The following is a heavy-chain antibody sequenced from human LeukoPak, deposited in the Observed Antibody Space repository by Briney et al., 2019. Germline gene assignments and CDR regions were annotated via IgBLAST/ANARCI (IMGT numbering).Heavy chain of an antibody. Sequence: TGGSLRLSCAASGFTFSSYSMNWVRQAPGKGLEWVSSISSSSSYIYYADSVKGRFTISRDNAKNSLYLQMNSLRAEDTAVYYCARDAYYYDSSGYYPYFDYWGQGTLVTVSS. J-gene: IGHJ4*02. V-gene: IGHV3-21*01. CDR2: ISSSSSYI. CDR1: GFTFSSYS. D-gene: IGHD3-22*01. CDR3: ARDAYYYDSSGYYPYFDY.